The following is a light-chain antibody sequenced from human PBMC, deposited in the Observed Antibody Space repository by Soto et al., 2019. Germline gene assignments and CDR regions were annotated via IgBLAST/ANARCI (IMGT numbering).Light chain of an antibody. Sequence: IVVTQSPATLSVSPGERVTLSCRASQSVGSNLAWYQQRPGQAPRLLIYDASTRATCIPDRFSGSGSGTEFTLTISSLQSEDFAVYYCQQFNIWPHMLSFGGGTKLEMK. CDR3: QQFNIWPHMLS. V-gene: IGKV3-15*01. CDR2: DAS. J-gene: IGKJ4*01. CDR1: QSVGSN.